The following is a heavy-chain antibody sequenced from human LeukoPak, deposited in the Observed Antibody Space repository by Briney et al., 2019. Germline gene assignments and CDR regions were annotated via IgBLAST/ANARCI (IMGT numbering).Heavy chain of an antibody. V-gene: IGHV4-39*07. D-gene: IGHD6-25*01. J-gene: IGHJ5*02. CDR3: ARDGTWASGSAAPIGAEFDP. CDR2: IYYSGST. CDR1: GGSISSSSYY. Sequence: PSETLSLTCTVSGGSISSSSYYWGWIRQPPGKGLEWIGSIYYSGSTYYNPSLKSRVTISVDTSKNQFSLKLSSVTAADTAVYYCARDGTWASGSAAPIGAEFDPWGQGTLVTVSS.